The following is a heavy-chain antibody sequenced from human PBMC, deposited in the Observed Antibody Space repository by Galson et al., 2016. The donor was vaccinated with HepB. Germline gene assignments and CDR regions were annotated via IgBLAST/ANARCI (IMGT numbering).Heavy chain of an antibody. D-gene: IGHD2-21*01. V-gene: IGHV2-5*02. J-gene: IGHJ4*02. CDR1: GFSLSTSGVG. CDR3: ARYSPSLDFDY. Sequence: PALVKPTQTLTLTCTFTGFSLSTSGVGVGWIRQPPGKALEWLALIYWDDDKRYSPSLKSRLTITKDTSKNQVVLTMTNMDPVDTPTYYCARYSPSLDFDYWGQGILVTVSS. CDR2: IYWDDDK.